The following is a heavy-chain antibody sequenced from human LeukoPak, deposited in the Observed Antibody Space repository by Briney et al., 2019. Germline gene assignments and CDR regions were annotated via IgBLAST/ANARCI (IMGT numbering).Heavy chain of an antibody. J-gene: IGHJ4*02. CDR1: GGSFSGCY. CDR2: TNHSGST. V-gene: IGHV4-34*01. Sequence: SETLSLTCAVHGGSFSGCYWSWIRQPPGKGLEWIGETNHSGSTNYNPSLKSRVTISVDTSKNQFSLKLSSVTAADTAVYYCARKDGMATTTGRFDYWGQGTLVTVSS. D-gene: IGHD5-24*01. CDR3: ARKDGMATTTGRFDY.